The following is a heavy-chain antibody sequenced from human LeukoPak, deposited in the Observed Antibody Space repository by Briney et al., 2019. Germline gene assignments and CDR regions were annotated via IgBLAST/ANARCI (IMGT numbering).Heavy chain of an antibody. D-gene: IGHD1-1*01. J-gene: IGHJ6*04. CDR1: GYTFTSYG. CDR2: ISAYNGNT. V-gene: IGHV1-18*04. CDR3: ARTNGYNWNDLIGYYYYGMDV. Sequence: ASVKVSCKASGYTFTSYGISWVRQAPGQGLDWMGWISAYNGNTNYAQKLQGRVTMTTDTSTSTAYMELRSLRSDDTAVYYCARTNGYNWNDLIGYYYYGMDVLGKGTTVTVCS.